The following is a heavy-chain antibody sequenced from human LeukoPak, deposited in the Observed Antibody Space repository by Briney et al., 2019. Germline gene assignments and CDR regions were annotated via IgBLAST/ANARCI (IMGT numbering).Heavy chain of an antibody. CDR1: GGSISSYY. CDR2: IHYSGST. V-gene: IGHV4-59*01. J-gene: IGHJ5*02. Sequence: PSETLSLTCTVPGGSISSYYWSWIRQPPGKGLEWIGYIHYSGSTNYNPSLKSRVTISVDTSKNQFSLKLSSVTAADTAVYYCARAQEEWGLPYNWFDPWGQGTLVTVSS. CDR3: ARAQEEWGLPYNWFDP. D-gene: IGHD1-26*01.